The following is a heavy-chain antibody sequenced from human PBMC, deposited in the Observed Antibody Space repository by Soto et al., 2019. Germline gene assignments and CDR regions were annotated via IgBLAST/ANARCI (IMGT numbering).Heavy chain of an antibody. J-gene: IGHJ4*02. V-gene: IGHV2-5*02. CDR1: GFSLTTDRVG. CDR2: IYWDDSK. CDR3: AHAYGGMSLY. Sequence: QITLKESGPTLVKPTQTLTLTCTFSGFSLTTDRVGVGWIRQPPGEALEWLAVIYWDDSKTYRPSLESRLTITKDTSKNQVALMMTNMDSLDTSTYYCAHAYGGMSLYWGQGTLVTVSS. D-gene: IGHD1-26*01.